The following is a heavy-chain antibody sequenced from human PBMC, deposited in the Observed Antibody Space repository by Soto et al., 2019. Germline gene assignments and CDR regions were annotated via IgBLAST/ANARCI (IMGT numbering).Heavy chain of an antibody. D-gene: IGHD3-16*01. CDR1: GGTFSSYA. J-gene: IGHJ6*02. Sequence: SVKVSCKASGGTFSSYAISWVRQAPGQGLEWMGGIIPIFGTANYAQKFQGRVTITADKSTSTAYMELSSLRSEDTAVYYCARYTMITFGGLYPVWGQGTTVTVSS. CDR2: IIPIFGTA. CDR3: ARYTMITFGGLYPV. V-gene: IGHV1-69*06.